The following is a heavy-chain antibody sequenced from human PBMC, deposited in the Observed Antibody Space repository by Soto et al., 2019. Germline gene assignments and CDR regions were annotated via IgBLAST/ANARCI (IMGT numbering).Heavy chain of an antibody. V-gene: IGHV4-59*01. CDR2: IYYSGST. Sequence: SETLSLTCTVSGGSISSYYWSWIRQPPGKGLEWIGYIYYSGSTNYNPSLKSRVTISVDTSKNQFSLKLSSVTAADTAVYYCARVGYSSSWYWFDPWGQGTLVTVSS. D-gene: IGHD6-13*01. CDR3: ARVGYSSSWYWFDP. J-gene: IGHJ5*02. CDR1: GGSISSYY.